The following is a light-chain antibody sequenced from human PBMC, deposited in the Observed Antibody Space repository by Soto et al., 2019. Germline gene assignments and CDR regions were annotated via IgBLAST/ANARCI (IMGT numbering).Light chain of an antibody. CDR3: GSYTRATFV. CDR2: DVS. CDR1: SSDVGGHNY. V-gene: IGLV2-14*03. J-gene: IGLJ1*01. Sequence: QSALTQPASVSGSPGQSITIPCTGTSSDVGGHNYVSWYQQHPSKAPKLILYDVSDRPSGVSSRFSGSKSSNTASLTISELQVEDEADYYCGSYTRATFVFGTGTKVTVL.